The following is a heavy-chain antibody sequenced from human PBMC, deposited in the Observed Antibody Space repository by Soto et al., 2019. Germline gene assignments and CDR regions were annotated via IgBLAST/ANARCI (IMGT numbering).Heavy chain of an antibody. V-gene: IGHV4-31*03. Sequence: QVQLRESGPGLVKPSQTLSLTCTVSGGSISSDDYYWTWIRHRPGEGLEWIGHIYYNGDTYYTPSLKSRVTISADTSKNQFPLRLRSVTAADAAVYYCARGGDYWGQGALVIVSS. CDR3: ARGGDY. J-gene: IGHJ4*02. CDR1: GGSISSDDYY. D-gene: IGHD3-16*01. CDR2: IYYNGDT.